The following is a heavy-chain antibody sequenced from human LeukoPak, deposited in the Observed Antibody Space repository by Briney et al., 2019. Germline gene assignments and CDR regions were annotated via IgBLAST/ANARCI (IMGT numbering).Heavy chain of an antibody. CDR3: ARETIAVVPAALY. V-gene: IGHV3-74*01. CDR2: INSDGTTT. CDR1: GVPFSAYW. J-gene: IGHJ4*02. Sequence: GGSLRLSCAASGVPFSAYWMHWGRQVPGKGLVWVSRINSDGTTTNYADSVKGRFTISRDNAKNTLYLQMNSLRAEDTAVYYCARETIAVVPAALYWGQGTLVTVSS. D-gene: IGHD2-2*01.